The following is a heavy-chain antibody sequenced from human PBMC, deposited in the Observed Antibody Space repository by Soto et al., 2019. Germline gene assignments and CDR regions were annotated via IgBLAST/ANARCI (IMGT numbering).Heavy chain of an antibody. Sequence: GGSLRLSCAASGFTFSRYWMSWVRQAPGKGLEWVANIKQDGSEKYYVDSVKGRFTISRDNAKNSLYLQMNSLRAEDTAVYYCARTQVTIFGVVIIPFDYWGQGTLVTVSS. V-gene: IGHV3-7*01. CDR2: IKQDGSEK. CDR3: ARTQVTIFGVVIIPFDY. CDR1: GFTFSRYW. D-gene: IGHD3-3*01. J-gene: IGHJ4*02.